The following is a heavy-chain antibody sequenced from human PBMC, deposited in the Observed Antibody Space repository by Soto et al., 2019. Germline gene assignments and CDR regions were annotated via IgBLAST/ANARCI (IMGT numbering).Heavy chain of an antibody. J-gene: IGHJ4*02. Sequence: QVQLVESGGGVVQPGRSLRLSCAASGFTFSSYAMHWVRQAPGKGLEWVAVISYDGSNKYYADSVKGRFTISRDNSKNTLYLQMNSLRAEDTAVYYCARAGYSYARDPFDYWGQGTLVTVS. CDR3: ARAGYSYARDPFDY. V-gene: IGHV3-30-3*01. CDR1: GFTFSSYA. D-gene: IGHD5-18*01. CDR2: ISYDGSNK.